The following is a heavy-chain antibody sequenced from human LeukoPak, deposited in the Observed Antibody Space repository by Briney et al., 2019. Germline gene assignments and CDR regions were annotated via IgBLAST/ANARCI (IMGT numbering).Heavy chain of an antibody. V-gene: IGHV4-39*01. CDR1: GGSISSSSYY. CDR3: ARLTPPYDPLQVYYSPLENFDY. J-gene: IGHJ4*02. CDR2: IYYSGST. D-gene: IGHD3-10*01. Sequence: SETLSLTCTVSGGSISSSSYYWGWIRQPPGKGLEWIGSIYYSGSTYYNPSLKSRVTISVDTSKNQSSLKLSSVTAADTAVYYCARLTPPYDPLQVYYSPLENFDYWGQGTLVTVSS.